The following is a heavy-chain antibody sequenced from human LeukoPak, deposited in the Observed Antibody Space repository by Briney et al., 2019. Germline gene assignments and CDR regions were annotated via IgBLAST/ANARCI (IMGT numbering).Heavy chain of an antibody. J-gene: IGHJ4*02. CDR3: AKEGNDILTGYYIRAPNYFDY. CDR1: GFTFSSYA. D-gene: IGHD3-9*01. Sequence: PGGSLRLSCAASGFTFSSYAMSWVRQAPGKGLEWVSAISGSGGSTYYADSVKGRFTISRDNSKNTLYLQMNSLRAEDTAVYYCAKEGNDILTGYYIRAPNYFDYWSQGTLVTVSS. CDR2: ISGSGGST. V-gene: IGHV3-23*01.